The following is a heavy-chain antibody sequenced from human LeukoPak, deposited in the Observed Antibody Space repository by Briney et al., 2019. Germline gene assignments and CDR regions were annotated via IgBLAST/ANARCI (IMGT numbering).Heavy chain of an antibody. CDR3: ATPYSSGWYVRGWFDP. CDR2: FDPEDGET. V-gene: IGHV1-24*01. J-gene: IGHJ5*02. Sequence: ASVKVSCKVSGYTLTELSMHWVRQAPGKVLEWMGGFDPEDGETIYAQKFQGRVTMTEDTSTDTAYMELSSLRSEDTAVYYCATPYSSGWYVRGWFDPWGQGTLVTVSP. CDR1: GYTLTELS. D-gene: IGHD6-19*01.